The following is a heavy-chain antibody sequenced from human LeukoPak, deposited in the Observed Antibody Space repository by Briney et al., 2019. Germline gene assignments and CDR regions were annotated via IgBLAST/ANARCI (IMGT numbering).Heavy chain of an antibody. CDR1: GFTFSTYA. Sequence: GGSLRLSCAASGFTFSTYAMTWVRQAPGKGLDWVSAIGPSGAKTYYADSVKGRFTISRDNSQNTLYLQMNSLRAEDTAVYYCARVSTPTTVTTLLDYWGQGTLVTVSS. V-gene: IGHV3-23*01. D-gene: IGHD4-17*01. CDR3: ARVSTPTTVTTLLDY. CDR2: IGPSGAKT. J-gene: IGHJ4*02.